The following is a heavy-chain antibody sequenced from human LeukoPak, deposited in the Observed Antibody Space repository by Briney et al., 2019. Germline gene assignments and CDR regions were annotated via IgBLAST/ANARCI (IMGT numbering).Heavy chain of an antibody. CDR3: ASQRWYGSSGWEYGMGV. Sequence: SETLSLTCAVYGGSFSAYYWSWIRQPPGKGLEWIGEINHSGSTNYNPSLKSRVTISIDTSRNQFSLNLRSVTAADTAVYYCASQRWYGSSGWEYGMGVWGQGTTVTVSS. V-gene: IGHV4-34*01. CDR1: GGSFSAYY. D-gene: IGHD6-19*01. J-gene: IGHJ6*02. CDR2: INHSGST.